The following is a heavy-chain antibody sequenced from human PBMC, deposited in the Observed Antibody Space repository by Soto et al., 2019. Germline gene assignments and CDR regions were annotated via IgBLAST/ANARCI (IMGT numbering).Heavy chain of an antibody. D-gene: IGHD1-1*01. CDR3: ARDFKAPNDAWAFDS. Sequence: QVHLRESGPGLVKPSGTLSLTCAVSGGSISSSDWWNWVRQPPGKGLEWIGEVSHAGNTIYNPSLTSRVLISVDNSRNEFSLTLISVTAADTAVYYCARDFKAPNDAWAFDSWGQGSLVTVSS. CDR1: GGSISSSDW. J-gene: IGHJ4*02. CDR2: VSHAGNT. V-gene: IGHV4-4*02.